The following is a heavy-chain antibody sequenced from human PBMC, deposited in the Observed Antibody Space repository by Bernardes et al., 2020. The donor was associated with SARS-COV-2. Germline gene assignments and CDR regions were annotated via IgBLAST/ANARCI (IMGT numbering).Heavy chain of an antibody. Sequence: GSLRLSCAASGFAFSRYDMHWVRQPTGTGLEWVSAIDTTGDTYYPDSVKGRFTISRENGKNSLYLQMNSLRAGDTAVYYCARVRSYGTVTTKWYFDLWGRGTLVTVSS. J-gene: IGHJ2*01. V-gene: IGHV3-13*04. CDR2: IDTTGDT. CDR3: ARVRSYGTVTTKWYFDL. D-gene: IGHD4-17*01. CDR1: GFAFSRYD.